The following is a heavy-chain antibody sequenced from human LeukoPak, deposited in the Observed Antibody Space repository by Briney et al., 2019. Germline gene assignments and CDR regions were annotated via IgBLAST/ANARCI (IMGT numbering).Heavy chain of an antibody. CDR1: GGSISNYY. Sequence: PSETLSLTCTVSGGSISNYYWNWIRQPPGKGLEWIGYIYYSGSTKYNPSLKSRVTISVDTSKNQFSLKLSSVTAADAAVYYCARGGYYFDYWGQGSLVTVSS. CDR2: IYYSGST. D-gene: IGHD3-10*01. CDR3: ARGGYYFDY. J-gene: IGHJ4*02. V-gene: IGHV4-59*01.